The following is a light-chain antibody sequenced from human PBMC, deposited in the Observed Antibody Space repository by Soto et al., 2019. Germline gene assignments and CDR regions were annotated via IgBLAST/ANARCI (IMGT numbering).Light chain of an antibody. Sequence: QSALTQPASVSGSPGQSITISCTGTEVGAHRFVSWYQQVPGTAPKLLIYEVIKRPSGISPRFSGSKAGNAASLTISGLQADDEADYFCSTYTSASTAFGGETQLTVL. CDR1: EVGAHRF. V-gene: IGLV2-14*01. J-gene: IGLJ2*01. CDR2: EVI. CDR3: STYTSASTA.